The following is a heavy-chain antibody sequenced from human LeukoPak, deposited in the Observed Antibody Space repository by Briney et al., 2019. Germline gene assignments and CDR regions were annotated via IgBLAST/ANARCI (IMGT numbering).Heavy chain of an antibody. CDR1: GFTFSSYG. J-gene: IGHJ6*03. Sequence: PGGSLRLSCAASGFTFSSYGMHWVRQAPGKGLEWVAVIWYDGSNKYYADSVKGRFTISRDNSKNTLYLQMNSLRAEDTAVYYCAKQWVQLSYMDVWGKGTTVTVSS. V-gene: IGHV3-33*06. CDR3: AKQWVQLSYMDV. D-gene: IGHD1-1*01. CDR2: IWYDGSNK.